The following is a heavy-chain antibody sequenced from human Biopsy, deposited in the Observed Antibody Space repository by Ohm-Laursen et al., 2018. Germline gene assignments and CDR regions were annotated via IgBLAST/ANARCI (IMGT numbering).Heavy chain of an antibody. CDR2: IFYRGST. D-gene: IGHD3-22*01. V-gene: IGHV4-39*01. J-gene: IGHJ5*02. Sequence: GTLSLTCIVSAGSISNNNYYWGWIRQPPGKGLEWIGSIFYRGSTHYKPSLKSRLNISVDTSKNQFSLKLNFVTAADTAVYYCARDYDTSGYYYVSWGQGTLVTVSS. CDR1: AGSISNNNYY. CDR3: ARDYDTSGYYYVS.